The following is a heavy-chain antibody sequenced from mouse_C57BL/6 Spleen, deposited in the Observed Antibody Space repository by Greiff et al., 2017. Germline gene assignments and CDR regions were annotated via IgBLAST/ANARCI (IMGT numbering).Heavy chain of an antibody. CDR1: GYTFTSYW. D-gene: IGHD1-1*01. J-gene: IGHJ1*03. CDR3: AREKDYYGSSYGYFDV. CDR2: IHPNSGST. V-gene: IGHV1-64*01. Sequence: QVQLQQPGAELVKPGASVKLSCKASGYTFTSYWMHWVKQRPGQGLEWIGMIHPNSGSTNYNEKFKSKATLTVDKSSSTAYMQLSSLTSEDSAVYYGAREKDYYGSSYGYFDVWGTGTTVTVSS.